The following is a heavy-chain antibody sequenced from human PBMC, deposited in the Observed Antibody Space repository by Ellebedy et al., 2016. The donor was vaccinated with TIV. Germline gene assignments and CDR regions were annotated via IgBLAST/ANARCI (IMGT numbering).Heavy chain of an antibody. CDR2: ISGSGSHT. CDR1: GFTFSSYA. D-gene: IGHD3-22*01. Sequence: GESLKISCAASGFTFSSYAMSWVRQAPGKGLEWVSSISGSGSHTYYADSVKGRFTISRDNSKNTLYVQMNGLRAEDTAVYYCAKASGSSGNTNYYFDYWGQGTLVTVSS. J-gene: IGHJ4*02. V-gene: IGHV3-23*01. CDR3: AKASGSSGNTNYYFDY.